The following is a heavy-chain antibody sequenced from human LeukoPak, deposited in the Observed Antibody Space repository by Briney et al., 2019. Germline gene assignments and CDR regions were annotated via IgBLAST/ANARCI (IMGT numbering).Heavy chain of an antibody. CDR3: ARGPPLRAYYFDY. J-gene: IGHJ4*02. V-gene: IGHV1-2*04. CDR2: INPNSGGT. CDR1: GYTFTGYY. D-gene: IGHD3-10*01. Sequence: ASVKVSCKASGYTFTGYYMHWVRLAPGQGLEWMGWINPNSGGTNYAQKFQGWVTMTRDTSISTAYMELSRLRSDDTAVYYCARGPPLRAYYFDYWGQGTLVTVSS.